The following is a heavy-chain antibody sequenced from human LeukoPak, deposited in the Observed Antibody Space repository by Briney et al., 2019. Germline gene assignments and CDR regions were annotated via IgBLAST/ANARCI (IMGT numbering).Heavy chain of an antibody. CDR3: AKDLKTTVTNFDY. V-gene: IGHV3-23*01. CDR2: ISGSGGST. CDR1: GFTFSSYA. Sequence: GGSLRLSCAASGFTFSSYAMTWVRQAPGKGLEWVSGISGSGGSTYYADSVKGRLTISRDNSKNTLYLQMNSLRAEDTAVYYCAKDLKTTVTNFDYWGQGTLVTVSS. J-gene: IGHJ4*02. D-gene: IGHD4-17*01.